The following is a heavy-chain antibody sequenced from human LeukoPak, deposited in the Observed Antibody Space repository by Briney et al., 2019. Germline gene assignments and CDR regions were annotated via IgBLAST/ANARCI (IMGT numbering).Heavy chain of an antibody. CDR1: GGSISSSSYY. D-gene: IGHD3-10*01. Sequence: SETLSLTCTVAGGSISSSSYYWGWIRQPPGKGLEWIGSIYYSASTYYNPSLKSRVTISVDTSKNQFSLKLSSVTAADTAVYYCARTTADYYYGSGSYQYYFDYWGQGTLVTVSS. CDR2: IYYSAST. V-gene: IGHV4-39*01. J-gene: IGHJ4*02. CDR3: ARTTADYYYGSGSYQYYFDY.